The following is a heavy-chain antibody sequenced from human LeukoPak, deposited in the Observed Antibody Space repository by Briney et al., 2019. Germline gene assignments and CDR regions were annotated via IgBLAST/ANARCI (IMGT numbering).Heavy chain of an antibody. J-gene: IGHJ5*02. CDR2: IYTSGST. CDR3: AREGYSGYEA. D-gene: IGHD5-12*01. V-gene: IGHV4-61*02. Sequence: PSETLSLTCTVSGGSISSGSYYWSWIRQPAGKGLEWIGRIYTSGSTNYNPSLKSRVTISVDTSKNQFSLKLSSVTAADTAVYYCAREGYSGYEAWGQGTLVTVSS. CDR1: GGSISSGSYY.